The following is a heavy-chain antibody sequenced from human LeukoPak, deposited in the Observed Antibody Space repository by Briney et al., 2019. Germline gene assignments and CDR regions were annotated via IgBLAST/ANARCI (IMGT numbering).Heavy chain of an antibody. V-gene: IGHV4-30-4*08. J-gene: IGHJ4*02. CDR1: GFTFSSYW. CDR2: IHYSGST. Sequence: LRLSCAASGFTFSSYWMHWVRQPPGKGLEWIAYIHYSGSTYYTPSLKSRVTISVDTSKNQFSLKLNSVTAADTAVYYCAKSGGVRGHYFDYWGQGTLVTVSS. D-gene: IGHD3-10*01. CDR3: AKSGGVRGHYFDY.